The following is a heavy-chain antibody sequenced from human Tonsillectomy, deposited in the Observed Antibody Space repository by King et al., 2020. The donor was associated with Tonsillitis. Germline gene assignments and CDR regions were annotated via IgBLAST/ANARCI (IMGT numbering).Heavy chain of an antibody. CDR2: ISGSGVGI. Sequence: VQLVESGGGLVQPGGSLRLSCAASRFTFSSYAMSWVRQAPGKGLEWVSGISGSGVGIHYAESVKGRFTISRDNSKNTLYLLMNSLRAEDTAVYYCAKGDSSGWYRVTDDAFDIWGQGTMVTVSS. CDR1: RFTFSSYA. V-gene: IGHV3-23*04. D-gene: IGHD6-19*01. J-gene: IGHJ3*02. CDR3: AKGDSSGWYRVTDDAFDI.